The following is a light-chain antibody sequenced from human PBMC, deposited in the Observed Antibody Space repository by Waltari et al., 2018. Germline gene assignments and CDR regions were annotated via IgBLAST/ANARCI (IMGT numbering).Light chain of an antibody. CDR2: KAS. CDR1: ENVNNY. V-gene: IGKV1-39*01. Sequence: DIQMTQSPSSLSASVGDRVTITCRASENVNNYLNWYQQKPGKAPKLLIYKASTLQSGVPSRFIGSGSVTDYTFTISSLQSEDVATYYCQHNYGTPFTFGPGTKLDIK. CDR3: QHNYGTPFT. J-gene: IGKJ3*01.